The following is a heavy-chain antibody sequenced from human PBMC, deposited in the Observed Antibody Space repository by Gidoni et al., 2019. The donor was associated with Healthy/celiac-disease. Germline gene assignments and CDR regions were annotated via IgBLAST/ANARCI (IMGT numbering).Heavy chain of an antibody. J-gene: IGHJ3*02. CDR2: INWNSASA. Sequence: EVQLVESGGDLVQPGTSLRLSCEVSGFTFADYAMHWVRQGPGKGLAWVSGINWNSASAGYAESVEGRFTISRDNAKKSLYLQMTSLRPEDTAVYYCAKARGFTYGIDAFDIWGHGTMVTVSS. D-gene: IGHD5-18*01. CDR3: AKARGFTYGIDAFDI. V-gene: IGHV3-9*01. CDR1: GFTFADYA.